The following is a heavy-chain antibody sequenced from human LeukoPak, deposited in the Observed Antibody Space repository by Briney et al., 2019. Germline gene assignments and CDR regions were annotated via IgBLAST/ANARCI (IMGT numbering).Heavy chain of an antibody. CDR3: ARARRYSSTFDAFDI. D-gene: IGHD6-19*01. J-gene: IGHJ3*02. CDR2: ISSSAGTI. CDR1: GFTFSDYY. V-gene: IGHV3-11*01. Sequence: PGGSLRLSCAASGFTFSDYYMSWIRQAPGKGLEWVSYISSSAGTIYYADSVKGRFTISRDNAKNSLYLQMNSLRAEDTAVYYCARARRYSSTFDAFDIWGQGTMVTVSS.